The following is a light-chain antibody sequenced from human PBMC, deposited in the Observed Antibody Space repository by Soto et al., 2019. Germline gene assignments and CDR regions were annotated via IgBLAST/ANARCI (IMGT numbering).Light chain of an antibody. CDR3: QQYANPPRWT. V-gene: IGKV1-33*01. CDR2: DAS. Sequence: DIQMTQSPSSLSASVGDRVTITCQASQDISNYLNWYQQKPGKAPKLLIYDASNLETGVPSRFSGSGSVTEYNFTISSLQPEDIATNYCQQYANPPRWTFGQGTKVEIK. CDR1: QDISNY. J-gene: IGKJ1*01.